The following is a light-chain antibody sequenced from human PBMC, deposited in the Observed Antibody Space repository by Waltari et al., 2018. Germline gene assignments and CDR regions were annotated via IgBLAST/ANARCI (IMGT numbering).Light chain of an antibody. CDR1: QSVDSN. CDR2: GAS. V-gene: IGKV3-15*01. J-gene: IGKJ4*01. Sequence: EIVMTQSPDTLSVSPGDRVTLSCRTSQSVDSNLAWYQQKPGQAPRLLMYGASSRATGIPARFSASGSGTDFTLTISNLEAEDFALYYCQQGSILPLTFGGGTKVEIK. CDR3: QQGSILPLT.